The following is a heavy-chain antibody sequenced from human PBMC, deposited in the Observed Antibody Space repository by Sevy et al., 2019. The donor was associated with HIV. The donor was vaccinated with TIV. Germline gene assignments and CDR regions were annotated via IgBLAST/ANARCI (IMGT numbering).Heavy chain of an antibody. CDR3: ARERDENSSGWSVPFDN. D-gene: IGHD6-19*01. CDR2: IWYDGSKK. CDR1: GFSFSTYG. J-gene: IGHJ4*02. V-gene: IGHV3-33*01. Sequence: GGSLRLSCATSGFSFSTYGMHWVRQAPGKGLEWVAGIWYDGSKKQYADSVKGRFTISRDNYKNTMYLQMNSLRVEDTALFYCARERDENSSGWSVPFDNWGQGTLVTVSS.